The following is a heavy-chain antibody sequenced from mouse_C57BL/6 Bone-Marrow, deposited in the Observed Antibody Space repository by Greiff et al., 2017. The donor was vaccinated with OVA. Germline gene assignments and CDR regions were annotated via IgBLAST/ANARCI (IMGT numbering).Heavy chain of an antibody. CDR3: ARHRDDYDGLDHYYAMDY. Sequence: QVQLKESGPGLVAPSQSLSITCTVSGFSLTSYGVHWVRQPPGKGLEWLVVIWSDGSTTYNSALKSRLSISKDNSKSQVFLKMNSLQTDDTAMYYCARHRDDYDGLDHYYAMDYWGQGTSVTVSS. D-gene: IGHD2-4*01. V-gene: IGHV2-6-1*01. J-gene: IGHJ4*01. CDR2: IWSDGST. CDR1: GFSLTSYG.